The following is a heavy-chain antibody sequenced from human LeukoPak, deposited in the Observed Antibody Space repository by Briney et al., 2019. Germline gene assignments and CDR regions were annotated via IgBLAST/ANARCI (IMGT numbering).Heavy chain of an antibody. Sequence: GGSLRLSCAASGFTFSSYRMNWVRQAPGKGLEWVSSISSSSSYIYYADSVKGRFTISRDNAKNSLYLQMNSLRAEDTAVYYCAVNVDIVATITVDYWGQGTLVTVSS. J-gene: IGHJ4*02. CDR1: GFTFSSYR. CDR2: ISSSSSYI. D-gene: IGHD5-12*01. CDR3: AVNVDIVATITVDY. V-gene: IGHV3-21*01.